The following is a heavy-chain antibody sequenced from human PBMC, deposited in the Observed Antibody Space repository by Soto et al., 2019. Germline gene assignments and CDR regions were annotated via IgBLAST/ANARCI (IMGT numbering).Heavy chain of an antibody. J-gene: IGHJ4*02. CDR1: GGSISSGGYY. Sequence: PSETLSLTCTVSGGSISSGGYYWSWIRQHPGKGLEWIGYIYYSGSTYYNPSLKSRVTISVDTSKNQFSLKLSSVTAADTAVYYCARVCSGYEGVNYFHFSCPRPLVTGFS. CDR2: IYYSGST. V-gene: IGHV4-31*03. CDR3: ARVCSGYEGVNYFHF. D-gene: IGHD5-12*01.